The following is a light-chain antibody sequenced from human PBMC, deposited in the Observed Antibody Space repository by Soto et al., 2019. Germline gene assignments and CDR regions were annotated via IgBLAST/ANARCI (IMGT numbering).Light chain of an antibody. CDR1: QSVDSTF. CDR3: QQYMSSVT. CDR2: GAS. Sequence: EVVLPQSPGSLSLSPGQRATLSCRASQSVDSTFFAWYQKKPGQAPRLLIYGASKRATGIPDRFSGSGSGTDFTLIISRLAHEDFAVYYCQQYMSSVTFGQGTKVEIK. J-gene: IGKJ1*01. V-gene: IGKV3-20*01.